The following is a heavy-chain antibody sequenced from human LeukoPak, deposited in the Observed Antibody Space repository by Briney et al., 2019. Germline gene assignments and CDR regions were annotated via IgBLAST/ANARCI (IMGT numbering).Heavy chain of an antibody. D-gene: IGHD2-2*03. V-gene: IGHV3-23*01. CDR3: AKDLEIVVVPAASYYFDY. CDR2: ISCSGGST. CDR1: GFTFSSYA. J-gene: IGHJ4*02. Sequence: GGSLRLSCAASGFTFSSYAMSWVRQAPGKGLEWVSAISCSGGSTYYADSVKGRFTISRDNSKNTLYLQMNSLRAEDTAVYYCAKDLEIVVVPAASYYFDYWGQGTLVTVSS.